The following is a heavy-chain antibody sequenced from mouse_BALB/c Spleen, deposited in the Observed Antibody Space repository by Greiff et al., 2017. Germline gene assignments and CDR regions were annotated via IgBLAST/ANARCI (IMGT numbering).Heavy chain of an antibody. CDR2: ISYSGST. CDR3: ARGRVPYWYFDV. V-gene: IGHV3-8*02. Sequence: EVMLVESGPSLVKPSQTLSLTCSVTGDSITSGYWNWIRKFPGNKLEYMGYISYSGSTYYNPSLKSRISITRDTSKNQYYLQLNSVTTEDTATYYCARGRVPYWYFDVWGAGTTVTVSS. J-gene: IGHJ1*01. CDR1: GDSITSGY.